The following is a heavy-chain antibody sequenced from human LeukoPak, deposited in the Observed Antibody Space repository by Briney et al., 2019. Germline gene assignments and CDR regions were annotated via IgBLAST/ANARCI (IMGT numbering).Heavy chain of an antibody. J-gene: IGHJ3*02. D-gene: IGHD1-26*01. CDR3: ARRQWELLYSETLGKAFDI. CDR1: GYRFTSYC. CDR2: IYSCNSDT. V-gene: IGHV5-51*02. Sequence: PRESLKISCMSSGYRFTSYCTGWVRQMPPKGMEWRGIIYSCNSDTRYSQSSQGLDTISAYKPISTAYLQWSSLKASDTARYYCARRQWELLYSETLGKAFDIWGQGTMVTVSS.